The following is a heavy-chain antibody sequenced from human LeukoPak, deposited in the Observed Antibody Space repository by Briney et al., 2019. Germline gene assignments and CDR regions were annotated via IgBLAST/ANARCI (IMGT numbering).Heavy chain of an antibody. CDR2: IYHSGGT. CDR3: ARVGSSGPTSFDY. V-gene: IGHV4-4*02. J-gene: IGHJ4*02. Sequence: PSETLSLTCAVSAGSVSDNSWWTWVRQPPGKGLEWIAEIYHSGGTNYNPSLKSRVTISVDKSKNQFSLKLSSVTAPDTAVYYCARVGSSGPTSFDYWGQGTLVTVSS. D-gene: IGHD3-22*01. CDR1: AGSVSDNSW.